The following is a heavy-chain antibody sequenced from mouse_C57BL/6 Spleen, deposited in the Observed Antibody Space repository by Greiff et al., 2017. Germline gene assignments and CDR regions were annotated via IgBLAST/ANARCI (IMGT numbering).Heavy chain of an antibody. CDR1: GYTFTDYT. CDR3: ARYEWDGTKALWD. V-gene: IGHV1-39*01. J-gene: IGHJ2*01. CDR2: FYPDNGST. D-gene: IGHD1-2*01. Sequence: VQLQQSGPELVKPGASVKLSCKASGYTFTDYTMHWVKKSAGKGLEWIGVFYPDNGSTTYNQKFKGKATLTADQSSSTAYMQLNSLTSEDSAVYYCARYEWDGTKALWDRGQGTTLT.